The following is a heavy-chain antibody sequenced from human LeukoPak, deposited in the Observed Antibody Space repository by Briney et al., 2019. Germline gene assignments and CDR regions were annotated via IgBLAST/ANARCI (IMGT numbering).Heavy chain of an antibody. CDR3: ANDTAPRPRWFDS. Sequence: GGSLRLSCVTSGFTFSSYAMCWVRRAPGKGLEWVSSISGSGGTTYYADSVRGRFTISRDNSKNSLYLQMNSLRAEDAAVYYCANDTAPRPRWFDSWGQGTLVTVSS. CDR2: ISGSGGTT. D-gene: IGHD6-6*01. J-gene: IGHJ5*01. V-gene: IGHV3-23*01. CDR1: GFTFSSYA.